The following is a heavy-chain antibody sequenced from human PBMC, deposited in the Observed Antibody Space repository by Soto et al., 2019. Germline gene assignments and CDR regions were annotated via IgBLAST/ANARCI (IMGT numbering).Heavy chain of an antibody. CDR1: GFSFSNYA. J-gene: IGHJ6*01. V-gene: IGHV3-30-3*01. CDR3: ARALVNYGVWFFYYGLDV. CDR2: ISDDESKK. D-gene: IGHD4-17*01. Sequence: VLLVESGGGVVQPGRSLRLSCAASGFSFSNYAMHWVRQAPGRGLEWVAVISDDESKKKFADSVKGRFTISRDNSKNTLYLQMNSLRAEDTALYFCARALVNYGVWFFYYGLDVW.